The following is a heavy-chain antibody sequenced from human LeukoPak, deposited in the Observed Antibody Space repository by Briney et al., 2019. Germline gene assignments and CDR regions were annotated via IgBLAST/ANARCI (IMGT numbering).Heavy chain of an antibody. V-gene: IGHV1-69*13. CDR3: ARDLKVAEYSSSWATRGYYYYMDV. CDR1: GYTFTSYA. CDR2: IIPIFGTA. D-gene: IGHD6-6*01. Sequence: SVKVSCKASGYTFTSYAMHWVRQAPGQGLEWMGGIIPIFGTANYAQKFQGRVTITADESTSTAYMELSSLRSEDTAVYYCARDLKVAEYSSSWATRGYYYYMDVWGKGTTVTVSS. J-gene: IGHJ6*03.